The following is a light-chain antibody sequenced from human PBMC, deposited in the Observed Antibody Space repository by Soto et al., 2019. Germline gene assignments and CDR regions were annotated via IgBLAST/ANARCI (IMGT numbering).Light chain of an antibody. CDR1: QAILSTSTNKDS. CDR3: QQTYTSPVT. J-gene: IGKJ1*01. Sequence: DIVLTQSPASLAGSMGERATIFCKSGQAILSTSTNKDSLAWYQQKPGQPPKLLIYWASTRDSGVPDRFSGGGTGTDFTLTISTLQPDDFATYFCQQTYTSPVTFGQGTKVDIK. V-gene: IGKV4-1*01. CDR2: WAS.